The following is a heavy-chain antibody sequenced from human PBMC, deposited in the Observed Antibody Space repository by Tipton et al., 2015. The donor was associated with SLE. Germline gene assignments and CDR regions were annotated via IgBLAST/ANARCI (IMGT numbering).Heavy chain of an antibody. Sequence: TLSLTCTVSGGSVSSGGYYWSWIRQHPGKGLEWIGYIYNTVNTYYNPSLTSRVTISVDKSKNQFSLQVTSVTAADTAVYYCAKVINDWNYEWVPGALVTVSS. CDR1: GGSVSSGGYY. CDR2: IYNTVNT. CDR3: AKVINDWNYE. V-gene: IGHV4-31*03. D-gene: IGHD1-7*01. J-gene: IGHJ1*01.